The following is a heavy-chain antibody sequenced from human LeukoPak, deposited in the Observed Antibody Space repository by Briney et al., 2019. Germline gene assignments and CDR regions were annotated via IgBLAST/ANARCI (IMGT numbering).Heavy chain of an antibody. J-gene: IGHJ6*02. CDR2: INSNTGGA. Sequence: ASVKVSCKASGYTFTDYYVHWVRQAPGQGFEWMGWINSNTGGANYAQKFQGRVTMTRDTSISTAYMQLSRLKSDDTAVYYCARGLKYQELWVVWGQGTTVTVSS. V-gene: IGHV1-2*02. CDR3: ARGLKYQELWVV. D-gene: IGHD5-18*01. CDR1: GYTFTDYY.